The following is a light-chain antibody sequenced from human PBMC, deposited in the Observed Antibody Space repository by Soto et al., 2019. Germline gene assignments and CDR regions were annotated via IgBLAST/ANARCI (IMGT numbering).Light chain of an antibody. V-gene: IGKV3-11*01. CDR2: DIS. Sequence: EIVLTQSPATLSLSPGERATLSCRASQSVPRHFAWYQQKPGQAPRLLIYDISNRATGIAARFSGSGSGTDFTLIISSLEPEDSAVYYCQQRSSWPRNTFGQGTKLEI. CDR1: QSVPRH. CDR3: QQRSSWPRNT. J-gene: IGKJ2*01.